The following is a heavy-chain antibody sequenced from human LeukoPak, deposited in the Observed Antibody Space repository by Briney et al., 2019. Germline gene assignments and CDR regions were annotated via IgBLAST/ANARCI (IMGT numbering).Heavy chain of an antibody. V-gene: IGHV3-33*01. CDR2: IWSDGSSQ. CDR1: GFTFSSYG. Sequence: GGSLRLSCAASGFTFSSYGMHWVRQAPGKGLEWVALIWSDGSSQSYADSVKGRFTISRDNSKDTLYLQMHSLRAEDTAVYYCASTNAYNRDYSYYYGMDVWGQGTTVTVSS. CDR3: ASTNAYNRDYSYYYGMDV. J-gene: IGHJ6*02. D-gene: IGHD1-7*01.